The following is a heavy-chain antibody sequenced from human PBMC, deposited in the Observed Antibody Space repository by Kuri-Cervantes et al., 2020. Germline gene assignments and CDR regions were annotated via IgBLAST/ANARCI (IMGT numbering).Heavy chain of an antibody. V-gene: IGHV1-2*02. Sequence: ASVKVSCKASGYTFTGYYMRWVRQAPGQGLEWMGWINPNSGGTNYAQKFQGRVSMTRDTSISTAYMELSRLRSDDTAVYYCASEGAAMVGGYFDYWGQGTLVTVSS. D-gene: IGHD5-18*01. CDR2: INPNSGGT. CDR3: ASEGAAMVGGYFDY. J-gene: IGHJ4*02. CDR1: GYTFTGYY.